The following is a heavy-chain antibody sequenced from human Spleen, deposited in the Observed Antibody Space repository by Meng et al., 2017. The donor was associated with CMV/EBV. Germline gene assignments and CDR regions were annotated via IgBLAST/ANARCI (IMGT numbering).Heavy chain of an antibody. D-gene: IGHD5-12*01. V-gene: IGHV1-2*02. J-gene: IGHJ6*02. CDR2: INPNSGGT. CDR3: ARVYSGYQSSRRYYYYYGMDV. CDR1: GYTFTGYY. Sequence: ASVKVSCKASGYTFTGYYMHWVRQAPGQGLEWMGWINPNSGGTNYAQKFQGRVTMTRDTSISTAYMELSRLRSDDTAVYYCARVYSGYQSSRRYYYYYGMDVWGQGTTVTVSS.